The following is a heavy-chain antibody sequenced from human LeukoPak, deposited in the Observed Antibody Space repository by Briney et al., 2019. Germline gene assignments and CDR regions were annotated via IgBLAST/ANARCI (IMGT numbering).Heavy chain of an antibody. CDR2: IYYSGST. CDR3: VRGVYGDYDNWFDP. V-gene: IGHV4-59*01. D-gene: IGHD4-17*01. Sequence: SETLSLTCTVSGDSISSYYWSWIRQPPGKGLEWIGYIYYSGSTNYNPSLKSRVTISVDTSKNQFSLKLSSVTAADTAVYYCVRGVYGDYDNWFDPWGQGTLVTVSS. CDR1: GDSISSYY. J-gene: IGHJ5*02.